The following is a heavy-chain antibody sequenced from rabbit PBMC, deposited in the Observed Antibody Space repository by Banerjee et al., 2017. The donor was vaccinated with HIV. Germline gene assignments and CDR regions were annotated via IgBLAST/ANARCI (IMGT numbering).Heavy chain of an antibody. Sequence: QEQLEESGGDLVKPEGSLTLTCTASGFSFSNKCVMCWVRQAPGKGLEWIACINTSSGNTVYASWAKGRFTISTSSSTTVPLLMTLLTAADTASYFCARDRDTSNGYVFNLWGPGTLVTVS. V-gene: IGHV1S45*01. CDR3: ARDRDTSNGYVFNL. CDR2: INTSSGNT. D-gene: IGHD6-1*01. J-gene: IGHJ4*01. CDR1: GFSFSNKCV.